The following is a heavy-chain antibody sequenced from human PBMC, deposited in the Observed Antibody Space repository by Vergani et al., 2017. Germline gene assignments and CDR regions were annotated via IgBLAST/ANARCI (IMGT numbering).Heavy chain of an antibody. CDR3: AREXLGSVAIGPGWFDP. CDR2: INHSGST. Sequence: QVQLQQWGAGLLKPSETLSLTCAVYGGSFSGYYGSWIRQPPGKGLEWIGEINHSGSTNYNPSLKSRVTISVDTSKNQFSLKLNSVTAADTAVYYCAREXLGSVAIGPGWFDPWGQGTLVTVSS. J-gene: IGHJ5*02. D-gene: IGHD5-12*01. V-gene: IGHV4-34*01. CDR1: GGSFSGYY.